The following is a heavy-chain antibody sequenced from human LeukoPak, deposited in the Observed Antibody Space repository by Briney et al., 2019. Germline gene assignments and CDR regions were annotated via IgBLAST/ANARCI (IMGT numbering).Heavy chain of an antibody. D-gene: IGHD3-3*01. CDR3: ARDRHDFWSGYSYGMDV. V-gene: IGHV4-59*01. CDR2: IYYSGST. CDR1: GGSISSYY. Sequence: PSETLSLTCTVSGGSISSYYWSWIRQPPGKGLEWIGYIYYSGSTNYNPSLKSRVTISVGTSKNQFSLKLSSVTAADTAVYYCARDRHDFWSGYSYGMDVWGQGTTVTVSS. J-gene: IGHJ6*02.